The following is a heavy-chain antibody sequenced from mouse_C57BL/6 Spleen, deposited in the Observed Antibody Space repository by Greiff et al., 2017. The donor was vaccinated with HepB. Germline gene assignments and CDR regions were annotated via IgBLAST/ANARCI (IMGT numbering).Heavy chain of an antibody. CDR3: TRPGYSNYGFDY. D-gene: IGHD2-5*01. V-gene: IGHV6-6*01. CDR1: GFTFSDAW. CDR2: IRNKANNHAT. Sequence: EVQGVESGGGLVQPGGSMKLSCAASGFTFSDAWMDWVRQSPEKGLEWVAEIRNKANNHATYYAESVKGRFTISRDDSKSSVYLQMNSLRAEDTGIYYCTRPGYSNYGFDYWGQGTTLTVSS. J-gene: IGHJ2*01.